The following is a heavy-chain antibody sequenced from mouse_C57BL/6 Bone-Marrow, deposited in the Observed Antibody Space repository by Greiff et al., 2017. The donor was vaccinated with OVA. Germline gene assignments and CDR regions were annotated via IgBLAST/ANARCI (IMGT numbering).Heavy chain of an antibody. CDR2: INPYNGGT. CDR3: ARRGRYLGYFDY. CDR1: GYTFTDYY. J-gene: IGHJ2*01. Sequence: VQLQQSGPVLVKPGASVKMSCKASGYTFTDYYMNWVKQSHGKSLEWIGVINPYNGGTSYNQKFKGKATLTVDKSSSTAYMELNSLTSEDSAVYYCARRGRYLGYFDYWGQGTTLTVSS. D-gene: IGHD5-1*01. V-gene: IGHV1-19*01.